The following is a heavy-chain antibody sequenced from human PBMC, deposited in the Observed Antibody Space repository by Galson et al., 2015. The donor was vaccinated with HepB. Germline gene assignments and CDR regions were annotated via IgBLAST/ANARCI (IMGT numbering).Heavy chain of an antibody. Sequence: SLRLSCAASGFTFSSYSMNWVRQAPGKGLEWVSSISSSSSYIYYADSVKGRFTISRDNAKNSLYLQMNSLRAEDTAVYYCARDSVLIAAAGNVDAFDIWGQGTMVTVSS. D-gene: IGHD6-13*01. V-gene: IGHV3-21*01. CDR3: ARDSVLIAAAGNVDAFDI. CDR2: ISSSSSYI. J-gene: IGHJ3*02. CDR1: GFTFSSYS.